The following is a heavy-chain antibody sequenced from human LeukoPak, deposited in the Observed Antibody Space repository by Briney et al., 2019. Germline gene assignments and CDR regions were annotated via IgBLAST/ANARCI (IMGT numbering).Heavy chain of an antibody. CDR1: GFTFSSYG. CDR2: IRYDGSNK. Sequence: PGGSLRLSCAASGFTFSSYGMHWVRQAPGKGLEWVAFIRYDGSNKYYADSVKGRFTISRDNSKNTLYLQMNSLRAEDTAVYYCATLDTVTLSSFDYWGQGTLVTVSS. J-gene: IGHJ4*02. CDR3: ATLDTVTLSSFDY. V-gene: IGHV3-30*02. D-gene: IGHD4-17*01.